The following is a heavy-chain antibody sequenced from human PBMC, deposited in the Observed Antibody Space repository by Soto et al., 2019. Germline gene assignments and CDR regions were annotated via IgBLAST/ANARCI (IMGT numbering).Heavy chain of an antibody. CDR2: IWYDGSKK. V-gene: IGHV3-33*01. CDR1: GFTFITYG. J-gene: IGHJ4*02. Sequence: QVQLVESGGGVVQPGRSLRLSCAASGFTFITYGMHWVRQAPGKGLEWVAVIWYDGSKKYYADSVKGRFTISRDNSKNTLYLHMTSLRVEDTAVYYCARDYYGSGSQYNPLDYWGQGTLVTVSS. CDR3: ARDYYGSGSQYNPLDY. D-gene: IGHD3-10*01.